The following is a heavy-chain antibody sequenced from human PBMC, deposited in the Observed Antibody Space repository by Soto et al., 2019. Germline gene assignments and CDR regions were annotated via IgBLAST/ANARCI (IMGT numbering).Heavy chain of an antibody. CDR3: ARCYCTVGSCYTCWPFDL. V-gene: IGHV1-18*01. CDR2: IGPYNGNT. CDR1: GYTFADYG. Sequence: QAPLVQSGAEVKKPGASVKVSCQAGGYTFADYGISWVRQAPGQGLEWVGWIGPYNGNTNYAQNLQDRVTMTTDTATNTAYIELRSLRSDDTALYYCARCYCTVGSCYTCWPFDLWGRGTLLTVSS. D-gene: IGHD2-15*01. J-gene: IGHJ2*01.